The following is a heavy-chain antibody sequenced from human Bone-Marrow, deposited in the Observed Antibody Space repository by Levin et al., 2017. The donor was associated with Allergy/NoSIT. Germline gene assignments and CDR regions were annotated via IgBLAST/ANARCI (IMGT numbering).Heavy chain of an antibody. J-gene: IGHJ4*02. D-gene: IGHD3-10*01. Sequence: SVKVSCKASRGIFSSYAITWVRQVPGQGLEWMGGFLPMFATATFAQRFQGRVTFSADESTTTAHMELTSLTSDDTAMYYCERGGEKGTYVAGGYFLDYWGQGTLVTVSS. CDR3: ERGGEKGTYVAGGYFLDY. CDR1: RGIFSSYA. CDR2: FLPMFATA. V-gene: IGHV1-69*13.